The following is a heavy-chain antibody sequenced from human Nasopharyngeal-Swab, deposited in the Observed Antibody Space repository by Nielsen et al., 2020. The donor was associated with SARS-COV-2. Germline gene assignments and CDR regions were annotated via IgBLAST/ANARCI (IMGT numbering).Heavy chain of an antibody. Sequence: SETLSLTCAVSGGSISSGGYSWSWIRQPPGKGLEWIGRIYTSGSTNYNPSLKSRVTISVDTSKNQFSLKLSSVTAADTAVYYCAREGSYYYYGMDVWGQGTTVTVSS. V-gene: IGHV4-61*02. CDR3: AREGSYYYYGMDV. D-gene: IGHD6-19*01. CDR2: IYTSGST. CDR1: GGSISSGGYS. J-gene: IGHJ6*02.